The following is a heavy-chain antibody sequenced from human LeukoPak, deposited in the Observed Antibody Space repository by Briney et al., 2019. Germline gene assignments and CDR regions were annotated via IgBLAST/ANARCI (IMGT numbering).Heavy chain of an antibody. V-gene: IGHV3-23*01. Sequence: GGSLRLSCAGSGFAFNRYAMSWVRQAPGKGLEWVSSIEASGGATYYADSVKGRFTISRDNSKNTFYLQMNSLRAEDTAVYYCAKGSGSGWYGWFAPWGQGTLVTVSS. CDR1: GFAFNRYA. J-gene: IGHJ5*02. CDR2: IEASGGAT. CDR3: AKGSGSGWYGWFAP. D-gene: IGHD6-19*01.